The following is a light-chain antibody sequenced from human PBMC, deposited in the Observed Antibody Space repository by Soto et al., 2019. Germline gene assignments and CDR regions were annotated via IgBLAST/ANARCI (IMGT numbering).Light chain of an antibody. V-gene: IGKV3-20*01. CDR1: QSVSSTY. J-gene: IGKJ1*01. CDR3: QQYGRSPWT. CDR2: GVS. Sequence: EIVLTQSPGTLSLSPGERATLSCRASQSVSSTYLAWYQQKPGQAPRLLIYGVSSRATGIPDRFSASGSGADFTLTISRLEPEDFAVYYSQQYGRSPWTFGQGTKVEIK.